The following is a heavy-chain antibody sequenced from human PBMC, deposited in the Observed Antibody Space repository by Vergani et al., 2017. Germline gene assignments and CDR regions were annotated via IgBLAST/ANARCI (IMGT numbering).Heavy chain of an antibody. CDR2: ISSSGSFI. J-gene: IGHJ6*02. D-gene: IGHD5-12*01. Sequence: EVQVVESGGGLVQPGGSLRLSCAASGFTFSSYSMNWVRQAPGKGLEWVSSISSSGSFIDYADSLKGRFTISRDNTKNSLYLQMNSLRAEDTAVYYCTRDRVDIVATTTYYYYYYGMDVWGQGTTVTVSS. CDR1: GFTFSSYS. V-gene: IGHV3-21*06. CDR3: TRDRVDIVATTTYYYYYYGMDV.